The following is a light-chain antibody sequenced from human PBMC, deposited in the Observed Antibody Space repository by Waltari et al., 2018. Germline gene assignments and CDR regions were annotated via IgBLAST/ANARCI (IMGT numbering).Light chain of an antibody. V-gene: IGKV3-15*01. CDR1: QSVSSN. Sequence: EIVMTQSPATLSVSPGESATLPCRASQSVSSNFAWYQQKPGQAPRLLIYGASTRATGIPARFSGSGSGTEFTLTISSLQSEDFAVYYCQQYNNWPAWTFGQGTKVEIK. J-gene: IGKJ1*01. CDR3: QQYNNWPAWT. CDR2: GAS.